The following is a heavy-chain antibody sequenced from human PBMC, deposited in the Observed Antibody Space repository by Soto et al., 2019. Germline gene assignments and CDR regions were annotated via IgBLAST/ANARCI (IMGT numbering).Heavy chain of an antibody. V-gene: IGHV3-9*01. CDR2: ISWDSGSI. J-gene: IGHJ6*02. CDR3: AKDISPRGVYYYYGMDV. Sequence: HPWGSLRLSCAASGFTFDDYAIHFFRQSPFKCLEWVSGISWDSGSIGYADSVKGRFTISRDNAKNSLYLQMNSLRAEDTALYYCAKDISPRGVYYYYGMDVWGQGTTVTVS. CDR1: GFTFDDYA. D-gene: IGHD1-26*01.